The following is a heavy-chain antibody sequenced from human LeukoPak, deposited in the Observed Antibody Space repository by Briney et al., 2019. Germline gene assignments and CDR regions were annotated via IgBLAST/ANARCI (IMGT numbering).Heavy chain of an antibody. Sequence: GGSLRLSCAASGFTFSSYGMSWVRQAPGKGLEWVSAISGSGGSTYYADSVKGRFTISRDNSKNTLYLQMNSLRAEDTAVYYCAKDPRELLRGCFDYWGQGTLVTVSS. CDR2: ISGSGGST. CDR3: AKDPRELLRGCFDY. D-gene: IGHD1-26*01. V-gene: IGHV3-23*01. CDR1: GFTFSSYG. J-gene: IGHJ4*02.